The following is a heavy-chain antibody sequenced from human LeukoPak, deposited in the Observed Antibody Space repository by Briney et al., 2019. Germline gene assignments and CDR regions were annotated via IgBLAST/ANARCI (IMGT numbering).Heavy chain of an antibody. D-gene: IGHD3-10*01. CDR1: GFTFSSYG. CDR3: ANRNFDI. J-gene: IGHJ3*02. CDR2: IWYGGSNK. Sequence: GGSLRLSCAASGFTFSSYGMHWVRQAPGKGLEWVAVIWYGGSNKYYADSVKGRFTISRDNSKNTLYLQMNSLRAEDTAVYYCANRNFDIWGQGTMVTVSS. V-gene: IGHV3-33*08.